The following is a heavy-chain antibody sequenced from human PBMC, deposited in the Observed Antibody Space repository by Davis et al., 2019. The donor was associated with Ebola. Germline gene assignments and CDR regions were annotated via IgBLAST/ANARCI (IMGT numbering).Heavy chain of an antibody. Sequence: LRLSCAVSGGSISSGGYSWSWIRQPPGKGLEWIGYINHSGSTNYNPSLKSRVTISVDTSKNQFSLKLNSVTAADTAVYYCARRFSGWYLDWGQGTLVTVSS. CDR1: GGSISSGGYS. V-gene: IGHV4-30-2*03. D-gene: IGHD6-19*01. J-gene: IGHJ4*02. CDR2: INHSGST. CDR3: ARRFSGWYLD.